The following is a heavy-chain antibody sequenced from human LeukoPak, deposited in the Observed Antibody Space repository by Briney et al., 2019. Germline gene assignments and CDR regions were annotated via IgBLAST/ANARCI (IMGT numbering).Heavy chain of an antibody. CDR3: ARGGPAYGGNHNWFDP. CDR2: IYSGGGT. D-gene: IGHD4-23*01. J-gene: IGHJ5*02. V-gene: IGHV3-53*01. CDR1: AFTFSSYS. Sequence: GGSLRLSCAASAFTFSSYSMNWVRQAPGKGLEWVSVIYSGGGTYYANSVKGRFTISRDTSKNTLFLQLSSLRAEDTAMYHCARGGPAYGGNHNWFDPWGQGTLVTVSS.